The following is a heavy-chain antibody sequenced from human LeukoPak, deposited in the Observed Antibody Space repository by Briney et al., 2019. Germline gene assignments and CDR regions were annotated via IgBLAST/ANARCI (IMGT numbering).Heavy chain of an antibody. CDR3: ARARRRNWDAFDI. V-gene: IGHV3-30-3*01. CDR1: GFTFSSYA. J-gene: IGHJ3*02. CDR2: ISYDGSNK. Sequence: GGSLRLSCAASGFTFSSYAMHWVRQAPGKGLEWVAVISYDGSNKYYADPVKGRFTISRDNSKNTLYLQMNSLRAEDTAVYYCARARRRNWDAFDIWGQGTMVTVSS. D-gene: IGHD1-14*01.